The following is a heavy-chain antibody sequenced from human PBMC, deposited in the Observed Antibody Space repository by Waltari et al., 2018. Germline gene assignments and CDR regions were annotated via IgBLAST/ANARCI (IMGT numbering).Heavy chain of an antibody. J-gene: IGHJ6*02. Sequence: QVQLVQSGAEVKKPGSSVKVSCKASGGTFSRYAISWLRQAPGQGLEWMGGIIPIFGTANYAHKFQGRVTITADESTSTAYIELSSLRSEDTAVYYCAGDSGGYSYGTYGMDVWGQGTTVTVSS. CDR3: AGDSGGYSYGTYGMDV. D-gene: IGHD5-18*01. CDR2: IIPIFGTA. V-gene: IGHV1-69*01. CDR1: GGTFSRYA.